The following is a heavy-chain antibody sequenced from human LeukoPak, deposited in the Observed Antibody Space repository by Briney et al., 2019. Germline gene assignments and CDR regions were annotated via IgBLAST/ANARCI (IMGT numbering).Heavy chain of an antibody. V-gene: IGHV1-69*05. Sequence: SVKVSCKASGGTFSSYAISWVRQAPGQGLEWLGGIIPIFGTANYAQKFQGRVTITTDESTSTDYMELSSLRSEDTAVYYCARGIAAAGTHYYYYMDVWGKGTTVTVSS. CDR1: GGTFSSYA. D-gene: IGHD6-13*01. CDR2: IIPIFGTA. CDR3: ARGIAAAGTHYYYYMDV. J-gene: IGHJ6*03.